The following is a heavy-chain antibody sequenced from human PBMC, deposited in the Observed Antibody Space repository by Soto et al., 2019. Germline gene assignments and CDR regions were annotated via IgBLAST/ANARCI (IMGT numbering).Heavy chain of an antibody. Sequence: KPGGSLRPSCAASGFTFSSYSMNWVRKAPGKGLEWVSSISSSSSYIYYADSVKGRFTISRDNAKNSLYLQMNSLRAEDTAVYYCARDRAWVVTHCFDYWGQGTLVTVSS. CDR1: GFTFSSYS. CDR2: ISSSSSYI. D-gene: IGHD2-15*01. V-gene: IGHV3-21*01. CDR3: ARDRAWVVTHCFDY. J-gene: IGHJ4*02.